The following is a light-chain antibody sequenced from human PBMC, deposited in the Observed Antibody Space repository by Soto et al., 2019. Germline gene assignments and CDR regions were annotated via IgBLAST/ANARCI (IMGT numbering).Light chain of an antibody. CDR2: DVS. CDR1: STNIGAGYG. CDR3: CSYAGRYTYV. V-gene: IGLV1-40*01. J-gene: IGLJ1*01. Sequence: QSVLTQPPSVSGAPGQRVSISCTGSSTNIGAGYGVHWYQQRPGTAPKLMIYDVSKRPSGVPDRFSGSKSGNTASLTISGLQTEDEADYYCCSYAGRYTYVFGTGTKLTVL.